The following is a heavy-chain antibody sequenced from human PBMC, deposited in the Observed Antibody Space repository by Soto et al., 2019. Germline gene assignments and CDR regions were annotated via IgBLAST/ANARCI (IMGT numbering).Heavy chain of an antibody. D-gene: IGHD6-13*01. CDR3: ARERYSSSWFNP. J-gene: IGHJ5*02. V-gene: IGHV1-3*01. Sequence: ASVKVSCKASGYTFTSYAMHWVRQAPGQRLEWMGWINAGNGNTKYSQKFQGRVPITRDTSASTAYMELSSLRSEDTAVYYCARERYSSSWFNPWGQGTLVTVSS. CDR2: INAGNGNT. CDR1: GYTFTSYA.